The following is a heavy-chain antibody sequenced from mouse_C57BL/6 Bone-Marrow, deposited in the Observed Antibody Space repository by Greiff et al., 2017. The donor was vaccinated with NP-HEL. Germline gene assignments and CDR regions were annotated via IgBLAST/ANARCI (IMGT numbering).Heavy chain of an antibody. CDR3: AKNYYGSSYAMDY. CDR2: IYPRSGNT. Sequence: LQESGAELARPGASVKLSCKASGYTFPNYGLSWVKPRTGQGLEWNGEIYPRSGNTYYNEKFKGKATLTADKSSSTAYMELRSLTSEDSAVYFCAKNYYGSSYAMDYWGQGTSVTVSS. D-gene: IGHD1-1*01. CDR1: GYTFPNYG. V-gene: IGHV1-81*01. J-gene: IGHJ4*01.